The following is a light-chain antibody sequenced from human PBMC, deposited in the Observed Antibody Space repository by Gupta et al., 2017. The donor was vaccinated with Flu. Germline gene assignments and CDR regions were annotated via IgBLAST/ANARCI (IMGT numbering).Light chain of an antibody. J-gene: IGKJ4*01. V-gene: IGKV1-9*01. CDR2: SAS. CDR1: QGVSRY. Sequence: PSLLSASVGDRVTITCRASQGVSRYSACHQQKPGKAPKLLIYSASTLQAGVPSRFSGSGIGKDFTLTIRILHAEDFATYCCQQFKAYPYTLGWRTKVEVK. CDR3: QQFKAYPYT.